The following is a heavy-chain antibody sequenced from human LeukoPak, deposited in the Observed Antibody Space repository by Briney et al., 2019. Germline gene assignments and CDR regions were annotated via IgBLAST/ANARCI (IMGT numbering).Heavy chain of an antibody. CDR3: ATTREPGYSSGWFDY. CDR1: YALTGYS. V-gene: IGHV1-2*02. J-gene: IGHJ4*02. Sequence: YALTGYSVDFGGRRPIKRIEWMGWINPNSGGTNYAQKFQGRVTMTRDTSISTAYMELSRLRSDDTAVYYCATTREPGYSSGWFDYWGQGTLVTVSS. CDR2: INPNSGGT. D-gene: IGHD6-19*01.